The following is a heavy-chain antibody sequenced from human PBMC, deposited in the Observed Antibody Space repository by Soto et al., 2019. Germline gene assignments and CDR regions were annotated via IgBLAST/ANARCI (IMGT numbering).Heavy chain of an antibody. CDR2: ISYDGSNK. J-gene: IGHJ4*02. CDR1: VFTFSISG. V-gene: IGHV3-30*18. D-gene: IGHD2-15*01. CDR3: AKEFPSWNYFDY. Sequence: WGSLRLSCASSVFTFSISGMHWVRQAPGKGLEWVAVISYDGSNKFYADSVKGRFTISRDNFRNTLYLQMNSLRAEDTAVYYCAKEFPSWNYFDYWGQGTLVTVSS.